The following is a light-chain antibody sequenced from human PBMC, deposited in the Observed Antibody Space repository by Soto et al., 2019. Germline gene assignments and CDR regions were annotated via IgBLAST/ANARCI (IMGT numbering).Light chain of an antibody. CDR2: WAS. CDR1: QSVLVSSMNENC. V-gene: IGKV4-1*01. J-gene: IGKJ1*01. Sequence: DIVMTQSPASLAVSLGERAAIKCKSSQSVLVSSMNENCLGWYQQKPGQPPKSLIYWASTLASGVPDRVSGSGSGKDFTLTIHNLQAGDVTLYYCQPCYRPPWTFGEGTKVEIK. CDR3: QPCYRPPWT.